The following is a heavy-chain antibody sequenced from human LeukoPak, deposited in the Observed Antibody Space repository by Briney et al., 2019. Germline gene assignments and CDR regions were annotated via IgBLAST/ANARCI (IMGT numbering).Heavy chain of an antibody. Sequence: ASVTVSCKASGYTFTSYDINWVRQATGQGLEWMGWMNPNSGNTGYAQKFQGRVTMTRNTSISTAYMELSSLRSEDTAVYYCARSSGRYYDSSGQMKYFQHWGQGTLVTVSS. V-gene: IGHV1-8*01. CDR2: MNPNSGNT. D-gene: IGHD3-22*01. CDR1: GYTFTSYD. J-gene: IGHJ1*01. CDR3: ARSSGRYYDSSGQMKYFQH.